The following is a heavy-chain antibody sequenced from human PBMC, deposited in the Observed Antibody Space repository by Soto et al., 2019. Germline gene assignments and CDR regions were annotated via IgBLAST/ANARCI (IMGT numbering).Heavy chain of an antibody. CDR2: ISWNSGSI. V-gene: IGHV3-9*01. D-gene: IGHD2-2*02. CDR3: AKTHTDCSSTSRYRRYFDL. Sequence: EVQLVESGGGLVQPGRSLRLSCAASGFTFDDYAMHWVRQAPGKGLEWVSGISWNSGSIGYAVSVKGRFTISRDNAKTTLYLQLHSLRAEDTALYYCAKTHTDCSSTSRYRRYFDLWGRGTLVTVSS. J-gene: IGHJ2*01. CDR1: GFTFDDYA.